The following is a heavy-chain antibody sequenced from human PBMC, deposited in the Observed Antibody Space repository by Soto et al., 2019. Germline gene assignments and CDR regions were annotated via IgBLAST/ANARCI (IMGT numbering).Heavy chain of an antibody. V-gene: IGHV3-23*01. CDR3: AKDLVNSRAAGPGVDV. D-gene: IGHD6-13*01. J-gene: IGHJ6*02. Sequence: LRKTLSLTCTVSGGSISSSSYYWGWIRQPPGKGLEWVSAISGSGGSTYYADSVKGRFTISRDNSKNTLYLQMNSLRAEDTAVYYCAKDLVNSRAAGPGVDVWGQGTTVTVSS. CDR1: GGSISSSSYY. CDR2: ISGSGGST.